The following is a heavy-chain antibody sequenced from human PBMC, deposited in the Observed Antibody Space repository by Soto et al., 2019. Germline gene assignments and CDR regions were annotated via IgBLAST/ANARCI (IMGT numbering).Heavy chain of an antibody. CDR3: ARGVGSGSYYNQYNWFDP. CDR1: GYTFTSYG. V-gene: IGHV1-18*01. D-gene: IGHD3-10*01. Sequence: ASVKVSCKASGYTFTSYGISWVRQAPGQGLEWMGWISAYNGNTNYAQNVQGRVTMTTDTSTSTAYMELRSLRSDDTAVYYCARGVGSGSYYNQYNWFDPWGQGTLVTVSS. CDR2: ISAYNGNT. J-gene: IGHJ5*02.